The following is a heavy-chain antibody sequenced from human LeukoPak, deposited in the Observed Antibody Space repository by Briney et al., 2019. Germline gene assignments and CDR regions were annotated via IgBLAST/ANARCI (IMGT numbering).Heavy chain of an antibody. D-gene: IGHD5-24*01. J-gene: IGHJ4*02. CDR2: IYPGDSDT. V-gene: IGHV5-51*01. CDR3: ARPRRDGYKGVYYFDY. Sequence: PGESLKISCKGSGYSFSSYWTGWVRQMPGKGLEWMGIIYPGDSDTRYSPSFQGQVTISADKSISTAYLQWSSLKASDTAMYYCARPRRDGYKGVYYFDYWGQGTLVTVSS. CDR1: GYSFSSYW.